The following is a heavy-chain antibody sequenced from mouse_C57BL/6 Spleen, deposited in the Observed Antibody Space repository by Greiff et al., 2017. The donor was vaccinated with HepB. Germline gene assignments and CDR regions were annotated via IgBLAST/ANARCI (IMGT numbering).Heavy chain of an antibody. CDR1: GYTFTDYN. Sequence: VQLQQSGPELVKPGASVKIPCKASGYTFTDYNMDWVKQSHGKSLEWIGDINPNNGGTIYNQKFKGKATLTVDKSSNTAYLQLSSLTSEDTAVYYCAREVITTVVGDYFDYWGQGTTLTVSS. J-gene: IGHJ2*01. V-gene: IGHV1-18*01. D-gene: IGHD1-1*01. CDR3: AREVITTVVGDYFDY. CDR2: INPNNGGT.